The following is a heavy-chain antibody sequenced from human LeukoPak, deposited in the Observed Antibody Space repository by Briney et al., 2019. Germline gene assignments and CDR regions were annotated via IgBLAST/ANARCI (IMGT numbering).Heavy chain of an antibody. CDR3: ARLDPVGGDDY. CDR2: KYSSGTT. D-gene: IGHD1-26*01. Sequence: SETRSLTCTVSGGSISSDSYSWGWIRQPPGKGLVWIGQKYSSGTTQYNPSLKRRRTISIDTSKNKCSLNLSSVTAADTAVYYCARLDPVGGDDYWGQGIQVTVSS. CDR1: GGSISSDSYS. V-gene: IGHV4-39*01. J-gene: IGHJ4*02.